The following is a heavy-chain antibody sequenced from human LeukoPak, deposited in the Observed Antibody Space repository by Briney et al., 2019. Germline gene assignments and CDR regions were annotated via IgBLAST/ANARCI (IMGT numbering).Heavy chain of an antibody. J-gene: IGHJ4*02. Sequence: GGSLKLSCAASGFTFSGSAMHWVRQASGKGLEWVGRIRSKSDNYATVYAASVRGRFTFSRDDSQNTAFLQMNSLKTEDTAVYYCTIFGGSSAGDWGQGTLVTVSS. CDR1: GFTFSGSA. CDR2: IRSKSDNYAT. V-gene: IGHV3-73*01. D-gene: IGHD2-15*01. CDR3: TIFGGSSAGD.